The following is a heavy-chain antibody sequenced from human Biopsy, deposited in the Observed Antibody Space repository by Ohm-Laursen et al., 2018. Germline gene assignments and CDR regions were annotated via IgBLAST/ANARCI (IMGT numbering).Heavy chain of an antibody. V-gene: IGHV4-34*01. D-gene: IGHD3-16*01. CDR3: ARALDYYDPYYYYAMDV. Sequence: SETLSHTCAVYGGSFSGYYWTWIRQPPGKGLEWIGEINHRGSASYNPSLKSRITVLVDTSKNQFSPKLRSVSAADTAVYFCARALDYYDPYYYYAMDVWGQGTSVTVSS. CDR2: INHRGSA. CDR1: GGSFSGYY. J-gene: IGHJ6*02.